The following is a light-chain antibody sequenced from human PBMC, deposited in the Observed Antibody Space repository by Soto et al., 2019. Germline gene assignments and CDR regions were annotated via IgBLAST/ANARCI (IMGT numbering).Light chain of an antibody. CDR3: QQRRNWPTIT. CDR1: QSVGSY. CDR2: DAS. Sequence: DIVLTLSPATLSLSPGERATLSCRASQSVGSYLAWYQQKPGQAPRPLIYDASNRATGIPARFSGSGSGTDFTLTISSLEPEDFAVYYCQQRRNWPTITFGQGTRLEIK. J-gene: IGKJ5*01. V-gene: IGKV3-11*01.